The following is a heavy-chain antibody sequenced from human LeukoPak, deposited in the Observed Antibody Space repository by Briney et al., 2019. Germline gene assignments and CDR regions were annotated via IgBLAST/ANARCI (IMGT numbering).Heavy chain of an antibody. CDR3: ARDVDTSMAYYFDC. D-gene: IGHD5-18*01. CDR1: GYTFNSYA. V-gene: IGHV1-18*01. J-gene: IGHJ4*02. CDR2: ISAYNGNT. Sequence: GASVKVSCKASGYTFNSYAISWVRQAPGQGLEWMGWISAYNGNTNYAQRVQGRVTMTTDTSTSTAYMELRSLRSDDTAVYYCARDVDTSMAYYFDCWGQGTLVTVSS.